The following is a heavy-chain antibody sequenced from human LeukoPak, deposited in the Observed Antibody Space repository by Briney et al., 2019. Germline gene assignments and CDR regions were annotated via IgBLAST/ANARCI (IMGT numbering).Heavy chain of an antibody. D-gene: IGHD4-17*01. Sequence: ASVKVSCKASGYTFTSYAMNWVRQAPGQGLEWMGWINPNSGGTNYAQKFQGRVTMTRDTSISTAYMELSRLRSDDTAVYYCARDYGDDNWFDPWGQGTLVTVSS. CDR2: INPNSGGT. V-gene: IGHV1-2*02. CDR1: GYTFTSYA. J-gene: IGHJ5*02. CDR3: ARDYGDDNWFDP.